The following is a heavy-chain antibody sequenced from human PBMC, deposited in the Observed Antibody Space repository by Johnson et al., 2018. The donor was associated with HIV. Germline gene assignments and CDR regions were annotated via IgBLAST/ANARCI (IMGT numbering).Heavy chain of an antibody. CDR2: IRYDGSNK. Sequence: QVQLVESGGGVVQPGGSLRLSCAASGFTFSSYGMHWVRQAPGKGLEWVAFIRYDGSNKYYADSVKGRFTISRDNSKNTLYLQMNSLRAEDTGVYYCAKGDTVVGAKYAFDFWGQGTMVTVSS. D-gene: IGHD1-26*01. V-gene: IGHV3-30*02. CDR1: GFTFSSYG. CDR3: AKGDTVVGAKYAFDF. J-gene: IGHJ3*01.